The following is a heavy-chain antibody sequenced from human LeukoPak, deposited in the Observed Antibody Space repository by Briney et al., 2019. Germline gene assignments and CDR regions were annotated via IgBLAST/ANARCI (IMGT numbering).Heavy chain of an antibody. CDR2: IYYSGST. CDR3: ARGRASNSGQYFQH. V-gene: IGHV4-59*01. Sequence: SETLSLTCTVSGGSISSYYWSWIRQPPGKGLEWIGYIYYSGSTNYNPSLKSRVTISVDTSKNQFSQKLSSVTAADTAVYYCARGRASNSGQYFQHWGQGTLVTVSS. D-gene: IGHD2-8*02. J-gene: IGHJ1*01. CDR1: GGSISSYY.